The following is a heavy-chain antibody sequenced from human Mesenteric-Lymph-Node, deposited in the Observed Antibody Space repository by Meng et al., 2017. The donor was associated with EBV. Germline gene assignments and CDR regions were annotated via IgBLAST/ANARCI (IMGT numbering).Heavy chain of an antibody. CDR1: GVSFSDYY. CDR3: VRETLGYGGINWFDP. D-gene: IGHD4-23*01. V-gene: IGHV4-34*01. J-gene: IGHJ5*02. Sequence: QLPLQQWGAGLLNPSETLSLTCSVYGVSFSDYYWNWIRQSPGKGLEWIGEINDSGNTNYNPSLKSRVIISVDTSKNQFSLNLSSVTAADTAVYYCVRETLGYGGINWFDPWGQGTLVTVSS. CDR2: INDSGNT.